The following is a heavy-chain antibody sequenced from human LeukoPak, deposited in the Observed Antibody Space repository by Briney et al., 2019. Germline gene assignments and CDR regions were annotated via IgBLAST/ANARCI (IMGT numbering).Heavy chain of an antibody. D-gene: IGHD6-13*01. J-gene: IGHJ3*02. CDR3: ARHPGITAAGTGFDI. CDR1: GGPICSRPSY. CDR2: IYYGGRT. V-gene: IGHV4-39*01. Sequence: PPETLSHIRTASGGPICSRPSYWGWPRPPPRTGLAWIGSIYYGGRTYYNPSLKSRLTISVDTSKNQFSLKLSSVTAADTAVYYCARHPGITAAGTGFDIWGQGRMLTVAS.